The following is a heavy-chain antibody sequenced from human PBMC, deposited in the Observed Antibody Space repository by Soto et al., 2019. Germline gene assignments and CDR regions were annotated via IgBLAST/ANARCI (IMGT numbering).Heavy chain of an antibody. Sequence: PGGSLRLSCAASGFTFSSYAMSWVRQAPGKGLEWVSAISGSGGSTYYADSVKGRFTISRDNSENTLYLQMNSLRAEDTAVYYCAKLSGSSVYYYGMDVWGQGTTVTVSS. V-gene: IGHV3-23*01. J-gene: IGHJ6*02. CDR2: ISGSGGST. D-gene: IGHD6-6*01. CDR1: GFTFSSYA. CDR3: AKLSGSSVYYYGMDV.